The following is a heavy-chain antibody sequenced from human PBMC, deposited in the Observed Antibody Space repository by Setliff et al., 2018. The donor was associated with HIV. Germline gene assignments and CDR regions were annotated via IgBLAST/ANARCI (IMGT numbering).Heavy chain of an antibody. CDR1: GFTFSSYA. CDR2: ISSNGGST. Sequence: GGSLRLSCSASGFTFSSYAMHWVRQAPGKGLEYVSAISSNGGSTYYADSVKGRFTISRDNSKNTLYLQMSSLRAEDTAVYYCAKAELSSGRYYFDYWGQGTLVTVSS. D-gene: IGHD6-19*01. V-gene: IGHV3-64D*09. J-gene: IGHJ4*02. CDR3: AKAELSSGRYYFDY.